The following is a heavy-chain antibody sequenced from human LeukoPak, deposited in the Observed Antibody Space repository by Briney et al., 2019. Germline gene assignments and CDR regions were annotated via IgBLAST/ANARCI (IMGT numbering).Heavy chain of an antibody. CDR1: GFTFSSYA. CDR3: AKFPSDSSSYDY. V-gene: IGHV3-23*01. D-gene: IGHD6-13*01. Sequence: GGSLRLSCAASGFTFSSYAMSWVRQAPGKGLEWVSAISGTGGSTYYADSVKGRFAISRDNSKNTLYLQMNSLRAEDTAVYYCAKFPSDSSSYDYWGQGTLVTVSS. J-gene: IGHJ4*02. CDR2: ISGTGGST.